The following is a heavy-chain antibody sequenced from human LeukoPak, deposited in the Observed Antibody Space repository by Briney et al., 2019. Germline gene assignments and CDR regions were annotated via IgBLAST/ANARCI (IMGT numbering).Heavy chain of an antibody. CDR3: ARDGGGWNFDY. CDR1: GYTFITSY. D-gene: IGHD3-16*01. Sequence: GASVKVSCKASGYTFITSYMQWVRQAPGQGLEWMGRIIPSGSVISYAQKFQGRVTMTRDTSSNTFYMELSSLRSEDTAIYYCARDGGGWNFDYWGQGTLVTVSS. CDR2: IIPSGSVI. V-gene: IGHV1-46*01. J-gene: IGHJ4*02.